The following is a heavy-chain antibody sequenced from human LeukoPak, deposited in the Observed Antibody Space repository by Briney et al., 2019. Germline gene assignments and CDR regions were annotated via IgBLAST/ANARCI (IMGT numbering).Heavy chain of an antibody. D-gene: IGHD6-19*01. V-gene: IGHV3-7*01. Sequence: GGSLRLSCVASGFTFSSYWMSWVRQAPGKGLEWVANIAHDENEKYYVDSVKGRFTISRDNAKNTLYLQMNSLRAEDTAVYYCARGGIAVVPEYGMDVWGQGTTVTVSS. CDR2: IAHDENEK. J-gene: IGHJ6*02. CDR3: ARGGIAVVPEYGMDV. CDR1: GFTFSSYW.